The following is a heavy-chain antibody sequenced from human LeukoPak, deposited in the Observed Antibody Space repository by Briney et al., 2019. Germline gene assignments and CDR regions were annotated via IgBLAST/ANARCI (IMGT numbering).Heavy chain of an antibody. Sequence: GGSPRLSCAASGFTFSSYAMSWVRQAPGKGLEGVSAISGSGGSTYYADSVKGRFTISRDNSKDTLYLQMNSLRAEDTTVYYCAKDLSGGAYVVGYWGQGTLVTVSS. J-gene: IGHJ4*02. CDR2: ISGSGGST. D-gene: IGHD1-26*01. CDR3: AKDLSGGAYVVGY. CDR1: GFTFSSYA. V-gene: IGHV3-23*01.